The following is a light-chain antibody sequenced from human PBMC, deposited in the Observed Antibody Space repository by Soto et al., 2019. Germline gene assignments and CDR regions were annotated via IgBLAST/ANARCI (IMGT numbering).Light chain of an antibody. J-gene: IGKJ1*01. Sequence: DIQMTQSPSTLSASVGDRVTITCRASQTINSWLAWYQQKPGKAPKLLIYDASSLESGVPSRFSGSGSGTEFTLTISSLQPDDFATYYCQRYNSYSRTFGQGTKV. CDR2: DAS. CDR1: QTINSW. V-gene: IGKV1-5*01. CDR3: QRYNSYSRT.